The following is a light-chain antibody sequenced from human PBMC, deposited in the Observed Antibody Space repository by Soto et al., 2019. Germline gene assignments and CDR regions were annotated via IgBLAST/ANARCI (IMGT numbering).Light chain of an antibody. CDR2: SNN. Sequence: QSALTQPPSASGAPGQRVTISCSGSSSNIGSNTVNWYQQLPGTAPKLLIYSNNQRPSGVPDRFSGSKSGTSASLAISGLQSEDEADYYCAAWDDSLNGLWVFGTGTKVTVL. CDR1: SSNIGSNT. J-gene: IGLJ1*01. CDR3: AAWDDSLNGLWV. V-gene: IGLV1-44*01.